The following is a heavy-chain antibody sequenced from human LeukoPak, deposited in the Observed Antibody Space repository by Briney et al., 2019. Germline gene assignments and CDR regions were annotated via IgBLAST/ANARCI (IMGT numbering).Heavy chain of an antibody. CDR2: IYYSGST. J-gene: IGHJ4*02. CDR3: ARLSPIRSVAGEYFDN. D-gene: IGHD6-19*01. Sequence: SETLSLTRTVSGGSISSYYWSWIRQPPGKGLEWSGYIYYSGSTNYNPSLKSRVTISIHTSKNHFSLKQSCVTPAHTDVYHCARLSPIRSVAGEYFDNWGQGTLVTVSS. V-gene: IGHV4-59*08. CDR1: GGSISSYY.